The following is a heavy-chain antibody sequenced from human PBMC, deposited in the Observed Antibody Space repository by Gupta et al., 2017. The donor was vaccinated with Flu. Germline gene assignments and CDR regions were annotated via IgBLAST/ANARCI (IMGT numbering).Heavy chain of an antibody. J-gene: IGHJ4*02. CDR1: STYG. D-gene: IGHD6-19*01. CDR2: ISSSSSYI. CDR3: ARAWDVTVAGTFDY. V-gene: IGHV3-21*01. Sequence: STYGMNWVRQAPGKGLEWVSSISSSSSYIYYADSVKGRFTISRNNAKNSLYLQMNSLRAEDTAVYYCARAWDVTVAGTFDYWGQGTLVTVSS.